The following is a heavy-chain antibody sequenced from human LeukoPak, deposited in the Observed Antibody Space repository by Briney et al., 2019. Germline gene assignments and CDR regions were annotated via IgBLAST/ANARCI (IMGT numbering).Heavy chain of an antibody. Sequence: PSETLSLTCTVSGGSISSYYWSWIRQPPGKGLEWIGYIYYSGSTNYNPSLKSRVTISVDTSKNQFSLKLSSVTAADTAVYYCARWMRRWSKDYYMDVWGKGTTVTVSS. CDR1: GGSISSYY. D-gene: IGHD2-15*01. CDR3: ARWMRRWSKDYYMDV. CDR2: IYYSGST. V-gene: IGHV4-59*01. J-gene: IGHJ6*03.